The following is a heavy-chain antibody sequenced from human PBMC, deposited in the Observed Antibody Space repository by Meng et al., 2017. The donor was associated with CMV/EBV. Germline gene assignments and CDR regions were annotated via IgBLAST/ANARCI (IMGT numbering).Heavy chain of an antibody. CDR1: GFTFSSYW. V-gene: IGHV3-48*04. J-gene: IGHJ3*02. D-gene: IGHD3-3*01. Sequence: GGSLRLSCAASGFTFSSYWMHWVRQAPGKGLEWVSYVSSSSSTIYYADSVKGRFTISRDNAKNSLYLQMNSLRAEDTAVYYWARESPIRVDIWGQGSMVTVSS. CDR3: ARESPIRVDI. CDR2: VSSSSSTI.